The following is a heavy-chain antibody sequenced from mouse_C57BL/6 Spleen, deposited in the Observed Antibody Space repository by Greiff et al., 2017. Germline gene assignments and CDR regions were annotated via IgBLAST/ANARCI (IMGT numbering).Heavy chain of an antibody. D-gene: IGHD4-1*01. V-gene: IGHV1-20*01. CDR1: GYSFTGYF. CDR2: INPYNGDT. Sequence: VQLKQSGPELVKPGDSVKISCKASGYSFTGYFMNWVMQSHGKSLEWIGRINPYNGDTFYNQKFKGKATLTVDKSSSTAHMELRSLTSEDSAVYYCAREDYPNWGFAYWGQGTLVTVSA. CDR3: AREDYPNWGFAY. J-gene: IGHJ3*01.